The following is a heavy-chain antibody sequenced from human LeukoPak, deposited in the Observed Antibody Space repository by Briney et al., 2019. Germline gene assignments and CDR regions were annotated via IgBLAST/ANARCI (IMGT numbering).Heavy chain of an antibody. CDR1: GITFTNAW. CDR3: TTDRYYDSSGYFPDFDY. CDR2: IKSKTVDGTT. D-gene: IGHD3-22*01. J-gene: IGHJ4*02. Sequence: PGGSLRLSCATYGITFTNAWMSWVRQAPGKGLDWIGLIKSKTVDGTTDYAAPVKGRFTISRDDSKNTLYLQMNSLKPEDTAVYYCTTDRYYDSSGYFPDFDYWGQGTLVTVSS. V-gene: IGHV3-15*01.